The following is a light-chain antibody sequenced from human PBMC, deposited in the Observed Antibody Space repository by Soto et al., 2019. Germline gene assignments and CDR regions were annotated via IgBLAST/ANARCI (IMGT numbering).Light chain of an antibody. Sequence: QLVLTQSPSASASLGASVKLTCTLSSGHSSYAIAWHQQQPEKGPRYLMKLNSDGSHSKGDGIPDRFSGSSSWAERYLTISSPQSEDEADYYCQTWGTGIQVFGGGTKLTVL. CDR2: LNSDGSH. CDR1: SGHSSYA. V-gene: IGLV4-69*01. J-gene: IGLJ2*01. CDR3: QTWGTGIQV.